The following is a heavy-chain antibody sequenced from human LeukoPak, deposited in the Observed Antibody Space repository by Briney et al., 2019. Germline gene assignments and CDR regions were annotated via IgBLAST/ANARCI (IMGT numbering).Heavy chain of an antibody. Sequence: GGSLRLSCAASGFTFSSYAMSWVRQAPGKGLEWVSAISGSGGSTYYADSVKGRFTISRDNSKNTLYLQMNSLRAEDTAVYYCAKLGGPSGYDSRVFDYWGQGTLVTVSS. J-gene: IGHJ4*02. D-gene: IGHD5-12*01. V-gene: IGHV3-23*01. CDR2: ISGSGGST. CDR3: AKLGGPSGYDSRVFDY. CDR1: GFTFSSYA.